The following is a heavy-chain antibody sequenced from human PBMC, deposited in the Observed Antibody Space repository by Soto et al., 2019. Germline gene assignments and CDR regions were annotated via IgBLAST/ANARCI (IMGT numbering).Heavy chain of an antibody. CDR3: AREDGIAGETSAFDY. D-gene: IGHD1-26*01. CDR2: IDNSGTIK. J-gene: IGHJ4*01. Sequence: PGGSLRLSCAASGFTFSDYYMTWIRQAPGKGLEWVSYIDNSGTIKYYANSVRGRFTISRDNAKNSLFLQMSSLTAEDTAVYYCAREDGIAGETSAFDYWGHGTLVTVSS. V-gene: IGHV3-11*04. CDR1: GFTFSDYY.